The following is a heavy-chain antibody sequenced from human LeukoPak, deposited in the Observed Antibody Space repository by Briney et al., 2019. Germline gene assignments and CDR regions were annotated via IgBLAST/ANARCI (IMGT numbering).Heavy chain of an antibody. D-gene: IGHD5-18*01. Sequence: GGSLRLSCAASGFTFSTHGMHWVRQAPGEGLEWVAFIWYDGSNKYYADSVKGRFTISRDNSKNTLYLQMNSLRTEDTAVYYCAKRTKAMVVDYWGQGTLVTVSS. CDR2: IWYDGSNK. V-gene: IGHV3-30*02. CDR1: GFTFSTHG. CDR3: AKRTKAMVVDY. J-gene: IGHJ4*02.